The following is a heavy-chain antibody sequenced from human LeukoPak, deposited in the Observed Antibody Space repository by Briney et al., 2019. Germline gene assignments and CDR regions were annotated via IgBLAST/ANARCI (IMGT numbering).Heavy chain of an antibody. CDR3: ARVGNYDILDY. Sequence: SETLSLTCTVSGGSISSYYWSWVRQPPGKGLEWIGYIYYSGSTNYNPSLKGRVTISVDTSKNQFSLKLSSVTAADTAVYYCARVGNYDILDYWGQGTLVTVSS. D-gene: IGHD3-9*01. J-gene: IGHJ4*02. V-gene: IGHV4-59*01. CDR1: GGSISSYY. CDR2: IYYSGST.